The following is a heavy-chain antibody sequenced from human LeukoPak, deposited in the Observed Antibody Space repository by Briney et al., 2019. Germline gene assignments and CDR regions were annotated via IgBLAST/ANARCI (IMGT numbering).Heavy chain of an antibody. CDR1: GFIFSSYG. Sequence: PGGSLRLSCAASGFIFSSYGMNWVRRAPGKGLEWVSSISSSKSYIYYADSVKGRFTISRDNAKNLLFLQMNSLRAEDTAVYYCARDPGRCTSTSCYPDYWGQGTLVTVSS. J-gene: IGHJ4*02. CDR2: ISSSKSYI. D-gene: IGHD2-2*01. V-gene: IGHV3-21*01. CDR3: ARDPGRCTSTSCYPDY.